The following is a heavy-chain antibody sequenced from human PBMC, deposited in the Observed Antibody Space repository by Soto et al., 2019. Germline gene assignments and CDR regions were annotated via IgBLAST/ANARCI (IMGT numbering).Heavy chain of an antibody. D-gene: IGHD2-2*01. CDR1: GGTFSSYA. CDR2: IIPTFGTA. V-gene: IGHV1-69*12. J-gene: IGHJ3*01. Sequence: QVQLVQSGAEVKKPGSSVKVSCKASGGTFSSYAISWVRQAPGQGLEWMGGIIPTFGTANYAQKFQGRVTITADDSTSTSYMELRSLRSEDTAVDYCARVRRIVLVPAAMDAFDLWGQGTMVTVSS. CDR3: ARVRRIVLVPAAMDAFDL.